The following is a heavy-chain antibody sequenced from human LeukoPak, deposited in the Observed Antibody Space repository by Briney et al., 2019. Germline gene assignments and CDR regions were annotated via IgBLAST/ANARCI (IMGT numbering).Heavy chain of an antibody. Sequence: GGSLRLSCAASGFTFSDYYISWIRQAPRKGLEWVSYISSSSSYTNYADSVEGRFTIARDNAKNSLYLQMNSLRAEDTAVYYCARDSYCGSGIDYWGQGTLVTVSS. CDR1: GFTFSDYY. V-gene: IGHV3-11*06. D-gene: IGHD3-10*01. J-gene: IGHJ4*02. CDR2: ISSSSSYT. CDR3: ARDSYCGSGIDY.